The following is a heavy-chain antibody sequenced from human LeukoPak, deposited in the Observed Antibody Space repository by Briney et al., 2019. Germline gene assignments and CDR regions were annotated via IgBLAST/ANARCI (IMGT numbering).Heavy chain of an antibody. D-gene: IGHD2-2*01. J-gene: IGHJ4*02. CDR2: FDPEDDET. V-gene: IGHV1-24*01. CDR3: ATDLGVDCSSTSCYMPY. CDR1: GYTLTELS. Sequence: GASVKVSCKVSGYTLTELSMHWVRQAPGKGLEWMGGFDPEDDETIYTQKFQGRVTMTVDTSTDTAYMELSSLRSEDTAVYYCATDLGVDCSSTSCYMPYWGQGTLVTVSS.